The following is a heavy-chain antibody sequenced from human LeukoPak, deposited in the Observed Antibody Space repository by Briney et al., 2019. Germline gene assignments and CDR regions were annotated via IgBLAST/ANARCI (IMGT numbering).Heavy chain of an antibody. D-gene: IGHD5-18*01. J-gene: IGHJ4*02. CDR1: GGTFSSYA. V-gene: IGHV1-69*06. Sequence: SVKVSCKASGGTFSSYAISWVRQAPGQGLEWMGGIIPIFGTANYAQKFQGRVTITADKSTSTAYMELSSLRSEDTAVYYCAADSGYSYGLFDYWGQGTLVTVPS. CDR3: AADSGYSYGLFDY. CDR2: IIPIFGTA.